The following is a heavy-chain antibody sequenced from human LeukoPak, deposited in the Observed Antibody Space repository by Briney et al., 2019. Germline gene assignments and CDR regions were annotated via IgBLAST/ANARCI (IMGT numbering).Heavy chain of an antibody. J-gene: IGHJ4*02. CDR1: GYTFTSYY. CDR3: AREAPTTGTTFDY. V-gene: IGHV1-2*06. D-gene: IGHD1-7*01. CDR2: INPNSGDT. Sequence: GASVKVSCKASGYTFTSYYMHWVRQAPGQGLEWMGRINPNSGDTNYAQKFQGRVTMTRDTSITTGYMELSRLRSDDTAVYYCAREAPTTGTTFDYWGQGTLVTVSS.